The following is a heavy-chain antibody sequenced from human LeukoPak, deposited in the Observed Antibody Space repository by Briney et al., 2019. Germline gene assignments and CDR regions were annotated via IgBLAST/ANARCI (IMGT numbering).Heavy chain of an antibody. CDR1: GYTFTSYG. CDR2: ISAYNGNT. Sequence: APVKVSCKASGYTFTSYGISWVRQAPGQGLEWMGWISAYNGNTNYAQKLQGRVTMTTDTSTSTAYMELRSLRSDDTAVYYCAREGPPAALDAFGIWGQGTMVTVSS. D-gene: IGHD2-2*01. J-gene: IGHJ3*02. V-gene: IGHV1-18*01. CDR3: AREGPPAALDAFGI.